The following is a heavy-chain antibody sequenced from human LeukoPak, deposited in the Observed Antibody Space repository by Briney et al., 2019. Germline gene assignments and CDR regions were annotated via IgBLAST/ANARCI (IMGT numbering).Heavy chain of an antibody. CDR2: INPNSGGT. CDR3: ARAVYSSSWYGAGFDY. V-gene: IGHV1-2*02. J-gene: IGHJ4*02. D-gene: IGHD6-13*01. Sequence: ASVKVSCKASGYTFTGYYMHWVRQAPGQGLEWMGWINPNSGGTNYAQKFQGRVTMTRDTSISTAYMELSRLRSDDTAVYYCARAVYSSSWYGAGFDYWGQGTLATVSS. CDR1: GYTFTGYY.